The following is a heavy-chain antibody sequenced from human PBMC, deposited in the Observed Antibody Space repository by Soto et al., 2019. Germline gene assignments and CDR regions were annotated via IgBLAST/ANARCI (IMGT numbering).Heavy chain of an antibody. J-gene: IGHJ6*02. V-gene: IGHV3-49*03. CDR3: TRTRYYDILTGYSYGMDV. CDR1: GFTFGDYA. CDR2: IRSKAYGGTT. D-gene: IGHD3-9*01. Sequence: GGSLRLSCTASGFTFGDYAMSWFRQAPGKGLEWVGLIRSKAYGGTTEYAASVKGRFTISRDDSKSIAYLQMNSLKTEDTAVYYCTRTRYYDILTGYSYGMDVWGQGTTVTVSS.